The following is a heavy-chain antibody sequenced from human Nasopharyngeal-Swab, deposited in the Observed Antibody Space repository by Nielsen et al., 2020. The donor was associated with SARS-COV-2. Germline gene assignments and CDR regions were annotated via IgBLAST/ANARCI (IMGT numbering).Heavy chain of an antibody. CDR1: GFTFRSYG. J-gene: IGHJ5*02. D-gene: IGHD5-12*01. V-gene: IGHV3-23*01. CDR2: ISGGGENT. CDR3: VKDLAYDEVS. Sequence: GESLKISCAASGFTFRSYGMTWVRQAPGKGLEWVSAISGGGENTHYADSVEGRITISRDNTKNTLFLQMNSLRGEDTAIYYCVKDLAYDEVSWGQGTLVTVSS.